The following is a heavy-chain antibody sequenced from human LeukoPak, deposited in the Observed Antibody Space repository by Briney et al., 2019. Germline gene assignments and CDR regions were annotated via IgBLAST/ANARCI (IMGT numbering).Heavy chain of an antibody. CDR3: ARTLTLPNWFDP. J-gene: IGHJ5*02. V-gene: IGHV1-46*01. D-gene: IGHD2-21*02. CDR2: INPSGGST. CDR1: GYTFTSYY. Sequence: ASVKVSCKACGYTFTSYYLHWVRQAPGQGLEWMGIINPSGGSTSYAQKFQGRVTMTRDTSTSTVYMELSSLRSEDTAVYYCARTLTLPNWFDPWGQGTLVTVSS.